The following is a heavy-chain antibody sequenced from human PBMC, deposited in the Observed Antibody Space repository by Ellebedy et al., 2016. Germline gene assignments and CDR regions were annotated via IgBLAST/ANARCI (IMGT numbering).Heavy chain of an antibody. CDR1: GFTFSSYA. CDR2: ISGDGGST. J-gene: IGHJ4*02. V-gene: IGHV3-23*01. Sequence: GESLKISXAASGFTFSSYALSWVRQPPGKGLEWVSTISGDGGSTYFADSVKGRFTISRDNSKNTMYLQMNSLRADDTAVYYCRQGHYADYWGQGTLVTVSS. CDR3: RQGHYADY.